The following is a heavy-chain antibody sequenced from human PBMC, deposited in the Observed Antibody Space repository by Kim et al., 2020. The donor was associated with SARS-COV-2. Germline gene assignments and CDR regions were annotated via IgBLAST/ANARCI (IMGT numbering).Heavy chain of an antibody. J-gene: IGHJ6*02. CDR1: GGSISSSSYY. V-gene: IGHV4-39*01. Sequence: SETLSLTCTVSGGSISSSSYYWGWIRQPPGKGLEWIGSIYYSGSTYYNPSLKSRVTISVDTSKNQFSLKLSSVTAADTAVYYCAGGSISYGMDVWGQGTTVTVSS. CDR3: AGGSISYGMDV. CDR2: IYYSGST. D-gene: IGHD3-3*02.